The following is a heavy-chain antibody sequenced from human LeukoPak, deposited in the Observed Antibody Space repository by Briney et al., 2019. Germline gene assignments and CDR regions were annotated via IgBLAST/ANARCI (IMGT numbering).Heavy chain of an antibody. Sequence: GGSLRLSCAASGLTFSNAWMSWVRQAPGKGLEWVGRIKSKTDGGTTDYAAPVKGRFTISRDDSKNTLYLQMNSLKTEDTAVYYCTTVDSNYLWADYWGQGTLVTVSS. CDR1: GLTFSNAW. V-gene: IGHV3-15*01. D-gene: IGHD4-11*01. J-gene: IGHJ4*02. CDR3: TTVDSNYLWADY. CDR2: IKSKTDGGTT.